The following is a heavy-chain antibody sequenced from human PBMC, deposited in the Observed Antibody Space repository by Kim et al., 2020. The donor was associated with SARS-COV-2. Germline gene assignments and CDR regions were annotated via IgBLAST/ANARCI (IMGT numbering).Heavy chain of an antibody. Sequence: GGSLRLSCAASGFTFSSYAMSWVRQAPGKGLEWVSAISGSGGCTYYADSVKGRFTISRDNSKNTLYLQMNSLRAEDTAVYYCAKDSADFWSGYYYYYGMDVWGQGTTVTVSS. V-gene: IGHV3-23*01. CDR1: GFTFSSYA. CDR3: AKDSADFWSGYYYYYGMDV. CDR2: ISGSGGCT. J-gene: IGHJ6*01. D-gene: IGHD3-3*01.